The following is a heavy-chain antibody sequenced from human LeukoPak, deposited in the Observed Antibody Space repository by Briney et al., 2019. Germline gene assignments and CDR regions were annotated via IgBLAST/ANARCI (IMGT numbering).Heavy chain of an antibody. Sequence: ASVTVTCKASGYTFTGYYMHWVRQAPGQGLEWMGWINPNSGDTISAQKFQGRVTMTRDTSISTVYMELSRLRSDDTAVYYCARDYIDPGNYTPLGYWGQGTLVTVSS. D-gene: IGHD1-7*01. CDR1: GYTFTGYY. CDR3: ARDYIDPGNYTPLGY. CDR2: INPNSGDT. J-gene: IGHJ4*02. V-gene: IGHV1-2*02.